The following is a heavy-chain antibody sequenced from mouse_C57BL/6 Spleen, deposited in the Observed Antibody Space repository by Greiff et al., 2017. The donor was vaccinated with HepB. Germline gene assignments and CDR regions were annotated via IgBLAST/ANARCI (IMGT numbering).Heavy chain of an antibody. Sequence: EVQRVESGGGLVKPGGSLKLSCAASGFTFSDYGMHWVRQAPETGLEWVAYISSGSSTIYYADTVKGRFTISRDNAKTTLFRQMTSLRSEDTAMYYCARSYYKDYAMDYWGQGTSVTVSS. CDR1: GFTFSDYG. V-gene: IGHV5-17*01. CDR3: ARSYYKDYAMDY. D-gene: IGHD2-12*01. CDR2: ISSGSSTI. J-gene: IGHJ4*01.